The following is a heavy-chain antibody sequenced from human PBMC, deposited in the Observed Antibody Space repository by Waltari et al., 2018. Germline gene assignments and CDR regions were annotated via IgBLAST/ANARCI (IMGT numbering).Heavy chain of an antibody. Sequence: QVRLQESGPGLVKPSGTLSLTCTVSDGSVSTTNWWSWVRQPPGKGLQWIAEVYHSGSTYYNPSLKSRVTISVDTSKNQFSLKLSSVTAADTAVYYCARKELGYCSGGSCYGGSFDYWGQGTLVTVSS. CDR3: ARKELGYCSGGSCYGGSFDY. V-gene: IGHV4-4*02. CDR1: DGSVSTTNW. J-gene: IGHJ4*02. D-gene: IGHD2-15*01. CDR2: VYHSGST.